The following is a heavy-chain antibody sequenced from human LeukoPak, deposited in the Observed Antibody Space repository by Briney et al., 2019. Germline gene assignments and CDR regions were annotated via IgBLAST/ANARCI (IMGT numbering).Heavy chain of an antibody. V-gene: IGHV3-23*01. CDR2: ISGSGART. CDR3: AKAPVTTCRGAYCYPFDY. Sequence: SGGSLRLSCAASGFTFSNSAMSWVRQAPGKGLEWVSAISGSGARTYYADSVKGRFTISRDNSKNTLFLQMDRLRPEDAAVYYCAKAPVTTCRGAYCYPFDYWGQGTLVTVSS. CDR1: GFTFSNSA. D-gene: IGHD2-21*01. J-gene: IGHJ4*02.